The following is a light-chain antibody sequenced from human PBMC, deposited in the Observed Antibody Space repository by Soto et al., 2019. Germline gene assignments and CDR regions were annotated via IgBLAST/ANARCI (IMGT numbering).Light chain of an antibody. CDR2: EVN. CDR1: SSDIGAYDY. J-gene: IGLJ1*01. CDR3: LSFTTTSTHV. V-gene: IGLV2-14*01. Sequence: QCLLTQTASLSGSRGQSITISCTGTSSDIGAYDYVSWFQQKPGKAPKLMISEVNNRPSGVSNRFSGSKSGNTAYLTISGLQVEDEAEYFCLSFTTTSTHVFGTGTKVTVL.